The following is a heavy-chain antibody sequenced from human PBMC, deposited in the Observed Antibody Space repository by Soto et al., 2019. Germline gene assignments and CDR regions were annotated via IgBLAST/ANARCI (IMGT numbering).Heavy chain of an antibody. V-gene: IGHV4-39*01. J-gene: IGHJ6*01. CDR2: IYYSGST. CDR1: GGSISRSSYY. Sequence: SETLSLTCTVSGGSISRSSYYWGWIRQPPGKGLEWIGSIYYSGSTYSKPSLKSRVTISVDTSKNQFSLKLKSVTAADTAVYYCATQAEGESSHCSSTTCYHAGPRYYYGMGVHRRRTTVTISS. CDR3: ATQAEGESSHCSSTTCYHAGPRYYYGMGV. D-gene: IGHD2-2*01.